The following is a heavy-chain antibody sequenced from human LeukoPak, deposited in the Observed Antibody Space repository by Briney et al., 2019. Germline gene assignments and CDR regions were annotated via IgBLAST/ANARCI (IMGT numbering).Heavy chain of an antibody. J-gene: IGHJ4*02. V-gene: IGHV3-72*01. Sequence: GGSLRLSCAASGFTFIDHYIDWVRQAPGKGLDWVGRSRNKGFIYTTAYAASVKGRFTISRDDSKNSVHLQMNGLKIEDTAVYYCATHSYNEDYWGQGTLVTVSS. CDR2: SRNKGFIYTT. CDR3: ATHSYNEDY. CDR1: GFTFIDHY. D-gene: IGHD3-10*01.